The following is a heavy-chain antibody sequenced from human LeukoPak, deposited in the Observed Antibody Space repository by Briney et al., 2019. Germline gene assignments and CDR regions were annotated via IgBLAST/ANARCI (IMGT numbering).Heavy chain of an antibody. D-gene: IGHD3-10*01. CDR3: AKNGGEIWFGELPLYYYYYGMDV. CDR1: GFTFSDYA. CDR2: ISGSGGST. V-gene: IGHV3-23*01. Sequence: GGSLRLPCAASGFTFSDYAMSWVRQAPEKGLEWVSAISGSGGSTYYADSVKGRFTISRDNSKNTLYLQMNSLRAEDTAVYYCAKNGGEIWFGELPLYYYYYGMDVWGQGTTVTVSS. J-gene: IGHJ6*02.